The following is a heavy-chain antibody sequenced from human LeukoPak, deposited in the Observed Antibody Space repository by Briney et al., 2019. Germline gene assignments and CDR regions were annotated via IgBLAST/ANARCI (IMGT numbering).Heavy chain of an antibody. CDR1: GFTFSDHY. CDR3: AREQTGSYDY. V-gene: IGHV3-11*06. D-gene: IGHD1-26*01. CDR2: ISTGSSSR. J-gene: IGHJ4*02. Sequence: GGSLRLSCAASGFTFSDHYIDWVRQAPGKGLEWVSYISTGSSSRNYADSVKGRFTISRDNAKNSLYLQMDSLRAEDTAVYYCAREQTGSYDYWGQGTLVTVSS.